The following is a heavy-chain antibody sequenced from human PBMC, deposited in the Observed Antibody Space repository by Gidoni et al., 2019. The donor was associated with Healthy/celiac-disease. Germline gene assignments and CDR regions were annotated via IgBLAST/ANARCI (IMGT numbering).Heavy chain of an antibody. Sequence: QVHLVELWGGLVKSGRSLRVSCAASGFTFSSNGMNWVRQAPGEGLGWVAVIWYDGSNKYCANSVKGRFTISRDNSKNTLYLQMTGLGDEDTAVYYCGRGGMGAFDYWGQGTLVTVSS. CDR2: IWYDGSNK. CDR3: GRGGMGAFDY. CDR1: GFTFSSNG. J-gene: IGHJ4*02. D-gene: IGHD3-16*01. V-gene: IGHV3-33*01.